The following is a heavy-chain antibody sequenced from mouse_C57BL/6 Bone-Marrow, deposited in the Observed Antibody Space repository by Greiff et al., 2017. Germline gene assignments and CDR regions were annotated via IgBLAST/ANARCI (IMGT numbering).Heavy chain of an antibody. CDR2: IYPGSGNT. CDR3: ARSLRVYAMDY. J-gene: IGHJ4*01. Sequence: QVQLQQSGPELVKPGASVKISCKASGYSFTSYYIHWVKQRPGQGLEWIGWIYPGSGNTKYNEKFKGKATLTADTSSSTAYMQLSSLTSEDSAVYYCARSLRVYAMDYWGQGTSVTVSS. V-gene: IGHV1-66*01. CDR1: GYSFTSYY.